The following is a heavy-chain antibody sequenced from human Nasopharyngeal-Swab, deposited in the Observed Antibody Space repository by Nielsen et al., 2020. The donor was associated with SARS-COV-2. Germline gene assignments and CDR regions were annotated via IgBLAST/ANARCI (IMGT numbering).Heavy chain of an antibody. CDR3: ARLGTESYHYYSLDV. CDR2: ISSSSTYI. J-gene: IGHJ6*02. V-gene: IGHV3-21*01. CDR1: GFNFIMYS. D-gene: IGHD1-1*01. Sequence: GESLKISCATSGFNFIMYSMYWVRQAPGKGLEWVSSISSSSTYIYYGDSVKGRFTISRDNTQKSLYLEMNSLRVEDTAVYYCARLGTESYHYYSLDVWGQGTTVTVSS.